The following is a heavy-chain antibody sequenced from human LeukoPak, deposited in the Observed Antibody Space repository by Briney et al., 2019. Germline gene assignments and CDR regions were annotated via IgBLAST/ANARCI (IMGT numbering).Heavy chain of an antibody. V-gene: IGHV4-39*01. Sequence: SETLSLSCTVSGGSISSSNYYWGWIRQPPGKELEWIGSINYGGSTYYKTSLKSRVTISVDTSKNQFPLKMSSVTAADTAVYYCARHAGGIAAAGTRPFDYWGQGTLVTVSS. CDR3: ARHAGGIAAAGTRPFDY. J-gene: IGHJ4*02. CDR1: GGSISSSNYY. D-gene: IGHD6-13*01. CDR2: INYGGST.